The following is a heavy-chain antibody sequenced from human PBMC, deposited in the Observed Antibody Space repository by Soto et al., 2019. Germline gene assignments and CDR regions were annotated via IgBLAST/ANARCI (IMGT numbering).Heavy chain of an antibody. Sequence: PSETLSLTCSVSSASLSSSTYYWSWIRQPPGRGPEWIGSIYYSGSTNYNPSLKSRVTISVDTSKNQFSLKLSSVTAADTAVYYCARLNRYYYDSSGYYYVDYWGQGTLVTVSS. J-gene: IGHJ4*02. D-gene: IGHD3-22*01. CDR1: SASLSSSTYY. CDR3: ARLNRYYYDSSGYYYVDY. CDR2: IYYSGST. V-gene: IGHV4-39*07.